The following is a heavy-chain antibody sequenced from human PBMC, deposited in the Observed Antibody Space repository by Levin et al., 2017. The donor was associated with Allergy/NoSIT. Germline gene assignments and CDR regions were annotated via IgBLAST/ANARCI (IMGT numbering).Heavy chain of an antibody. D-gene: IGHD3-22*01. CDR2: IVVGSGNT. CDR1: GFTFTSSA. J-gene: IGHJ2*01. V-gene: IGHV1-58*01. CDR3: AADPYYYDSSGYYPLAFDL. Sequence: SVKVSCKASGFTFTSSAVQWVRQARGQRLEWIGWIVVGSGNTNYAQKFQERVTITRDMSTSTAYMELSSLRSEDTAVYYCAADPYYYDSSGYYPLAFDLWGRGTLVTVSS.